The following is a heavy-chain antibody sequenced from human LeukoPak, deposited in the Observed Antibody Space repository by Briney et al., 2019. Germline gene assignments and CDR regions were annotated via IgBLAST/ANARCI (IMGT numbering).Heavy chain of an antibody. CDR2: ISTYTSNP. Sequence: ASVKVSCKASGYSFTDYGVSWVREAPGQGLEWMGWISTYTSNPNYALKSQGRLTITTDRSTTTVYMELKNLTYDDTAIYYCAAGAPSGLWGQGSLVTVSS. CDR3: AAGAPSGL. V-gene: IGHV1-18*01. D-gene: IGHD1-26*01. J-gene: IGHJ4*02. CDR1: GYSFTDYG.